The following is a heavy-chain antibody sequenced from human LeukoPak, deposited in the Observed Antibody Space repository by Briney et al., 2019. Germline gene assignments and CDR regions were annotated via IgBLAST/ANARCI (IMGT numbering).Heavy chain of an antibody. Sequence: GGSLRLSCAASGFTFSNYWMHWVRQAPGKGLVWVSRINSDGSTTNYADSVKGRFTISRDNAKNTLHLQMNSLRAEDTAVYYCLRGDDFHIWGQGTTVTVSS. J-gene: IGHJ3*02. V-gene: IGHV3-74*01. CDR3: LRGDDFHI. CDR1: GFTFSNYW. CDR2: INSDGSTT.